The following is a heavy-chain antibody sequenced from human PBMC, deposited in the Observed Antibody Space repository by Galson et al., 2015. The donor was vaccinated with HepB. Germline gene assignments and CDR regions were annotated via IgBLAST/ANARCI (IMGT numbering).Heavy chain of an antibody. D-gene: IGHD3-16*01. CDR1: GFSLSTTGVS. Sequence: PALVKPTQTLTLTCSFSGFSLSTTGVSVGWIRQPPGKALQWLALIYWNEDERYSPSLRNRLTITKDTSKNQVVLTMINMDPVDTGTYYWDGGGAGEVVWSEDWYFDFWGRGTVVTVSS. J-gene: IGHJ2*01. CDR3: DGGGAGEVVWSEDWYFDF. CDR2: IYWNEDE. V-gene: IGHV2-5*04.